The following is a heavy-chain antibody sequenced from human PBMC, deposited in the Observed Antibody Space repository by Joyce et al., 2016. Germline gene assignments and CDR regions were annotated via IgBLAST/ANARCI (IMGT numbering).Heavy chain of an antibody. V-gene: IGHV1-69*12. CDR2: ITPVLGTT. D-gene: IGHD3-10*01. J-gene: IGHJ3*01. CDR1: GGTFSTYS. CDR3: ALMVRGVIIV. Sequence: QVRLEQSGAEVKEPGCSVGVSCKASGGTFSTYSTNWVRQAPGQGLEWLGGITPVLGTTNHAQSFQDRVTITADESANTAYMHLSSLTSDDTAIYFCALMVRGVIIVWGQGTMVTVSS.